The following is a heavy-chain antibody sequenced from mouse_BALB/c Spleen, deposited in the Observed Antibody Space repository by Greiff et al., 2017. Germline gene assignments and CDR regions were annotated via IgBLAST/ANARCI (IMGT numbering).Heavy chain of an antibody. CDR1: GFTFTDYY. D-gene: IGHD1-2*01. V-gene: IGHV7-3*02. CDR3: ARDTYCGYGYAMDY. Sequence: EVKLVESGGGLVQPGGSLRLSCATSGFTFTDYYMSWVRQPPGKALEWLGFIRNKANGYTTEYSASVKGRFTISRDNSQSILYLQMNTLRAEDSATYYCARDTYCGYGYAMDYWGQGTSVTVSS. CDR2: IRNKANGYTT. J-gene: IGHJ4*01.